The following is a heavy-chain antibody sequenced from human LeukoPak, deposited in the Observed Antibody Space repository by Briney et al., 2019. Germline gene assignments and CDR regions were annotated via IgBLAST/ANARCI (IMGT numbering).Heavy chain of an antibody. CDR3: ARGSVTMVRGVSPHYYYYGMDV. J-gene: IGHJ6*02. V-gene: IGHV3-30-3*01. D-gene: IGHD3-10*01. CDR2: ISYDGSNK. CDR1: GYTLTELS. Sequence: SGYTLTELSMHWVRQAPGKGLEWVAVISYDGSNKYYADSVKGRFTISRDNSKNTLYLQMNSLRAEDTAVYYCARGSVTMVRGVSPHYYYYGMDVWGQGTTVTVSS.